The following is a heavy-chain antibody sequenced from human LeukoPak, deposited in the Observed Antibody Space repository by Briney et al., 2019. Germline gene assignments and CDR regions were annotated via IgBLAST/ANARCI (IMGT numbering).Heavy chain of an antibody. V-gene: IGHV1-69*05. Sequence: ASVKVSCKASGRTFSSYAISWVRQAPGQGLEWMGGIIPIFGTANYAQKFQGRVTITTDESTSTAYMELSSLRSEDTAVYYCASSYCSGGSCYGSLYYYYYYMDVWGKGTTVTVSS. J-gene: IGHJ6*03. CDR2: IIPIFGTA. CDR3: ASSYCSGGSCYGSLYYYYYYMDV. CDR1: GRTFSSYA. D-gene: IGHD2-15*01.